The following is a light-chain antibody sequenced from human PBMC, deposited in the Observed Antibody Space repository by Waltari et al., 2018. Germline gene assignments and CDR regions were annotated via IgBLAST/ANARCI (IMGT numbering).Light chain of an antibody. V-gene: IGKV3-11*01. Sequence: EIVLTQSPATLSLSPGERATLSCRASQSVSSDLAWYQQKPGQGPRLLIYDASNRATGIPARFSGSGFATDFTLTISSLEPEDFAVYYCQQRSSWPRTFGQGTKVDIK. CDR3: QQRSSWPRT. CDR1: QSVSSD. CDR2: DAS. J-gene: IGKJ1*01.